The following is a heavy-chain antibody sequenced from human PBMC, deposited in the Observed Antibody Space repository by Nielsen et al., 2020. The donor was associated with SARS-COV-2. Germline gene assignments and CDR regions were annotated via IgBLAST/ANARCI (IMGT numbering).Heavy chain of an antibody. CDR2: ISGSGGST. CDR3: ARDWIQLWLAFDY. Sequence: VRQAPGKGLEWVSAISGSGGSTYYADSVKGRFTISRDNAKNSLYLQMNSLRDEDTAVYYCARDWIQLWLAFDYWGQGTLVTVSS. V-gene: IGHV3-23*01. J-gene: IGHJ4*02. D-gene: IGHD5-18*01.